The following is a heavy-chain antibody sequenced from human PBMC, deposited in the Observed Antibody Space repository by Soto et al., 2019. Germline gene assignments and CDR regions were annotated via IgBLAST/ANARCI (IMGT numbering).Heavy chain of an antibody. CDR2: IYYSGST. V-gene: IGHV4-30-4*01. CDR1: GGSISSGDYY. CDR3: ARDRVAARMYSYGMDV. Sequence: QVQLQESGPGLVKPSQTLSLTCTVSGGSISSGDYYWSWIRQPPGKGLEWIGYIYYSGSTYYNPSLERRVTISVDTSKNQFSLKLSSVPAADTAVYYCARDRVAARMYSYGMDVWGQGTTVTVSS. D-gene: IGHD6-6*01. J-gene: IGHJ6*02.